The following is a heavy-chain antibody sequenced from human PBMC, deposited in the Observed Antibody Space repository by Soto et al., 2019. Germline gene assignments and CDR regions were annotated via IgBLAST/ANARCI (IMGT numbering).Heavy chain of an antibody. V-gene: IGHV4-30-4*01. D-gene: IGHD2-15*01. CDR3: ARGTIPLLKAWSFDL. CDR1: GGSISGGVHS. J-gene: IGHJ2*01. Sequence: SETLSLTCTVSGGSISGGVHSWSWIRQPPGKGLEWIGHIFDSGSTYYNPSLKSRLTISVDTSKNQFSLRLSSVTAADTAVYYCARGTIPLLKAWSFDLGGGGTGATVSS. CDR2: IFDSGST.